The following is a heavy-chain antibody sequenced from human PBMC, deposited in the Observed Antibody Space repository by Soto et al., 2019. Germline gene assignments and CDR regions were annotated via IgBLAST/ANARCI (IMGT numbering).Heavy chain of an antibody. D-gene: IGHD2-2*01. CDR3: ARHCSSTSCYYYYGMDV. CDR1: GYTFTSYY. V-gene: IGHV1-46*01. CDR2: INPSGGST. Sequence: ASVKVSCKASGYTFTSYYMHWVRQAPGQGLEWMGIINPSGGSTSYAQKFQGRVTMTRDTSTSTVYMELSSLRSEDTAVHYCARHCSSTSCYYYYGMDVWGQGTTVTVSS. J-gene: IGHJ6*02.